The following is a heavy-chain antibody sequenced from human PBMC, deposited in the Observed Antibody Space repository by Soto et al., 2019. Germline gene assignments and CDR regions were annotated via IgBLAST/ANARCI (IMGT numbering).Heavy chain of an antibody. Sequence: ASVKVSCKASGYTFTSYYMHWVRQAPGQGLEWMGIISPSGGSTSYAQKFQGRVTMTRDTSTSTVYMELSSLRSEDTAVYYCARDEGSSWPRGVYGMEGWGQGTTVT. CDR3: ARDEGSSWPRGVYGMEG. CDR1: GYTFTSYY. J-gene: IGHJ6*02. CDR2: ISPSGGST. D-gene: IGHD6-13*01. V-gene: IGHV1-46*01.